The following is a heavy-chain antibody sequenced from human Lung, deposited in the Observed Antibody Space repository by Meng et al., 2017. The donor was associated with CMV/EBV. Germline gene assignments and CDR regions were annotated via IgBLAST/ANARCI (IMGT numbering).Heavy chain of an antibody. CDR3: ARERFDYGDYGLDY. CDR1: GFTFSRYW. Sequence: GESLKISCAASGFTFSRYWMHWARQAPGKGLVWVSRINNDESRKTYADSVKGRFTISRDSAKNTLYLQMNSLRAEDTAVYYCARERFDYGDYGLDYWGQGTLVTVSS. D-gene: IGHD4-17*01. V-gene: IGHV3-74*01. CDR2: INNDESRK. J-gene: IGHJ4*02.